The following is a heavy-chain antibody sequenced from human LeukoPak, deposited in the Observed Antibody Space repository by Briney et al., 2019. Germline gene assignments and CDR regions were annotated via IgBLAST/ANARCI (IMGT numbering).Heavy chain of an antibody. Sequence: SETLSLTCTVSGDSISGFYWTWIRQPAGKGLEWIGHIYSTGSTDYNPSLKSRVTMSVDTSKNLFSLNLTSVTAADTAVYYCARHSIAVAGQGFDPWGQGTLVTVSS. D-gene: IGHD6-19*01. CDR3: ARHSIAVAGQGFDP. V-gene: IGHV4-4*07. CDR2: IYSTGST. CDR1: GDSISGFY. J-gene: IGHJ5*02.